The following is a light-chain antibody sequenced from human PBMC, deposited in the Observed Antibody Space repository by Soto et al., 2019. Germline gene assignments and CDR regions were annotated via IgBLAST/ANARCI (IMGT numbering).Light chain of an antibody. CDR3: RQYGSTPRT. Sequence: EIVMTQSQGTLSLSPGERATLXCRASPSVSIRCYSCCQQKPGHAPRRLIYCAASSSAGIPDRMFGSGSSTEFTLTTIRREAEDYLADYYRQYGSTPRTFGQGTKVDIK. J-gene: IGKJ1*01. V-gene: IGKV3-20*01. CDR2: CAA. CDR1: PSVSIRC.